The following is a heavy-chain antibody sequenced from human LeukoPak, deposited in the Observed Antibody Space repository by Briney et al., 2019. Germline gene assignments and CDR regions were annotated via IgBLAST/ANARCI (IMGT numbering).Heavy chain of an antibody. CDR2: ISSSGSTI. CDR1: GFTFSSYE. CDR3: ARDSSNYRRWYFDL. Sequence: PGGSLRLSCAASGFTFSSYEMNWVRQAPGKGLEWVSYISSSGSTIYYADSVKGRFTISRDNAKNSLYLQMNSLRAEDTAVYYCARDSSNYRRWYFDLWGRGTLVTVSS. V-gene: IGHV3-48*03. J-gene: IGHJ2*01. D-gene: IGHD4-11*01.